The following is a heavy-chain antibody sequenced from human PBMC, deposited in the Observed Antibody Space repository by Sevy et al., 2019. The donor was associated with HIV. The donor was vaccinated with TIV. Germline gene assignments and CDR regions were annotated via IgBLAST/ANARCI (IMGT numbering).Heavy chain of an antibody. Sequence: GGSLRPSFAASGFAVISNFMSWVRQAPGKGLEWVSVIYIVGSTYYADSVKGRFTISRDNSKNTLYLQMNSLRAEDTAVYYCARGKHISDYYGSFDYWGQGTLVTVSS. CDR3: ARGKHISDYYGSFDY. V-gene: IGHV3-53*01. CDR1: GFAVISNF. D-gene: IGHD3-3*01. CDR2: IYIVGST. J-gene: IGHJ4*02.